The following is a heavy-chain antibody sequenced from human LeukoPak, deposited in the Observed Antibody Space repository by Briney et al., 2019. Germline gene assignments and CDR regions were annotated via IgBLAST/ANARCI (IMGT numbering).Heavy chain of an antibody. V-gene: IGHV4-59*11. D-gene: IGHD6-19*01. CDR3: ARGIAVAGSYYYYYGMDV. J-gene: IGHJ6*02. CDR2: IYYSGST. Sequence: PSETLSLTCIVSGDSISSHYWSWIRQPPGKGLEWIGYIYYSGSTNYNPSLKSRVTISVDTSKNQFSLKLSSVTAADTAVYYCARGIAVAGSYYYYYGMDVWGQGTTVTVSS. CDR1: GDSISSHY.